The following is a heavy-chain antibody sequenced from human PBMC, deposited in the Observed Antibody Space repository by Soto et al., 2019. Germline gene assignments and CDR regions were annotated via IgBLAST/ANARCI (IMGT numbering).Heavy chain of an antibody. J-gene: IGHJ6*02. CDR1: GFTFSSYA. Sequence: GSLRLSCAASGFTFSSYAMSWVRQAPGKGLEWVSAISGSGGSTYYADSVKGRFTISRDNSKNTLYLQMNSLRAEDTAVYYCAKAGRTGYCSGGSCYGGMDVWGQGTTVTVSS. CDR3: AKAGRTGYCSGGSCYGGMDV. V-gene: IGHV3-23*01. D-gene: IGHD2-15*01. CDR2: ISGSGGST.